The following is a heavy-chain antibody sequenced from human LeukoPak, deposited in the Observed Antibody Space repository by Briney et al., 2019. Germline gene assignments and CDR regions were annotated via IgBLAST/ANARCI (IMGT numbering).Heavy chain of an antibody. Sequence: SETLSLTCAVSGYSISSGYYWGWIRQPPGKGLEWIGSIYHSGSTYYNPSLKSRVTISVDTSKNQFSLKLSSVTAADTAVYYCASSPIVVVPAATTRQLRLVDYWGQGTLVTVSS. D-gene: IGHD2-2*01. J-gene: IGHJ4*02. CDR3: ASSPIVVVPAATTRQLRLVDY. CDR2: IYHSGST. CDR1: GYSISSGYY. V-gene: IGHV4-38-2*01.